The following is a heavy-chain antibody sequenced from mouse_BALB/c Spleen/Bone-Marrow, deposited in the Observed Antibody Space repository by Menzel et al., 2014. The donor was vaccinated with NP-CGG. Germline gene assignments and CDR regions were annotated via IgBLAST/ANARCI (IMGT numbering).Heavy chain of an antibody. V-gene: IGHV7-3*02. J-gene: IGHJ1*01. CDR1: GFTFSDYY. D-gene: IGHD2-12*01. CDR2: IRNKAKGYTT. Sequence: EVKVVDSGGGLVQPGGSLRLSCATSGFTFSDYYMSWVRQPPGKALEWLGFIRNKAKGYTTEYIPSVKGWFTISRDNSQSMLYLQMNTLRAEDSATYYCARDRNNDIHWYLDVWGAGTTVTVSS. CDR3: ARDRNNDIHWYLDV.